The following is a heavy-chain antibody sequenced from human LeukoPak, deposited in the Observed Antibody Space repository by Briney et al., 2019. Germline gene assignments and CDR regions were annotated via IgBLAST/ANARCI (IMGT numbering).Heavy chain of an antibody. Sequence: ASVKVSCKASGGTFSSYAISWVRQAPGQGLEWMGGIIPIFGTANYAQKFQGRVTITADKSTSTAYMELGSLRSEDTAVYYCARGAGDGWYYFDYWGQGTLVTVSS. V-gene: IGHV1-69*06. J-gene: IGHJ4*02. CDR2: IIPIFGTA. CDR3: ARGAGDGWYYFDY. CDR1: GGTFSSYA. D-gene: IGHD5-24*01.